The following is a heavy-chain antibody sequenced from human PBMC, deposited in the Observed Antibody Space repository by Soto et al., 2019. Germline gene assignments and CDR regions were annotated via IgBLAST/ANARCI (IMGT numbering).Heavy chain of an antibody. CDR2: INQDGSQK. J-gene: IGHJ4*02. Sequence: PGGSLRLSCAASGFTFSSYWMSWVRQAPGKGLEWVAYINQDGSQKDYVDSVKGRFTISRDNAKNSLYLQMNSLRAEDTAVYYCATYHPFDYWGQGTLVTVSS. CDR3: ATYHPFDY. V-gene: IGHV3-7*03. D-gene: IGHD2-2*01. CDR1: GFTFSSYW.